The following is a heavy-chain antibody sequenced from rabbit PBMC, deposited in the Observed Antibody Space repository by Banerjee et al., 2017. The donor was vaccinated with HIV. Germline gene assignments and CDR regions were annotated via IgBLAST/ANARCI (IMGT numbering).Heavy chain of an antibody. CDR1: GFSFSGSYW. D-gene: IGHD4-1*01. J-gene: IGHJ4*01. CDR3: ARDLAGVIGWNFDL. V-gene: IGHV1S45*01. Sequence: EESGGGLVQPEGSLTLTCTASGFSFSGSYWICWVRQAPGKGLEWIACMSGGSSGNTYYANWAKGRFTISKTSSTTVTLQITSLTAADTATYFCARDLAGVIGWNFDLWGQGTLVTVS. CDR2: MSGGSSGNT.